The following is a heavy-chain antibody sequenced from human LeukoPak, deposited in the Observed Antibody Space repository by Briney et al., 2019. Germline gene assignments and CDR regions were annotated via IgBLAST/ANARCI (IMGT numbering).Heavy chain of an antibody. V-gene: IGHV4-4*09. CDR3: ARLYDSSDYTNWLDP. CDR1: GASIKDFY. J-gene: IGHJ5*02. D-gene: IGHD3-22*01. CDR2: IYGSVT. Sequence: SETLSLTCTVSGASIKDFYWSWVRQSPGMGPEWIGYIYGSVTNCNPSLRSRVTVSSDTSKKQVFLNLRSVTAADTAVYYCARLYDSSDYTNWLDPWGQGALVTVSS.